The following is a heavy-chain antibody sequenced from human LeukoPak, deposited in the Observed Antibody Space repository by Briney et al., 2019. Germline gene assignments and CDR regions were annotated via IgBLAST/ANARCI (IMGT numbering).Heavy chain of an antibody. J-gene: IGHJ3*02. CDR1: GGSINTDY. Sequence: PSETLSLTCAVSGGSINTDYWNWIRQLPGKGLEWIGYIYYSGITNYNPSLKSRVTISVDTSKNQFSLRLTSVTAADTAVYYCAREAVSGTIVGATYLDIWGQGTTVTVSS. D-gene: IGHD1-26*01. V-gene: IGHV4-59*01. CDR2: IYYSGIT. CDR3: AREAVSGTIVGATYLDI.